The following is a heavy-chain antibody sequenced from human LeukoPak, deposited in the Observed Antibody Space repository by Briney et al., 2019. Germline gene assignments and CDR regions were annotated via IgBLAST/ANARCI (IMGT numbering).Heavy chain of an antibody. V-gene: IGHV3-21*01. CDR3: ARDLLDGVAAAARDY. CDR1: GFTFSSYA. CDR2: ISSSSSYI. J-gene: IGHJ4*02. D-gene: IGHD6-13*01. Sequence: AGGSLRLSCAASGFTFSSYAMSWVRQAPGKGLEWVSSISSSSSYIYYADSVKGRFTISRDNAKNSLYLQMNSLRAEDTAVYYCARDLLDGVAAAARDYWGQGTLVTVSS.